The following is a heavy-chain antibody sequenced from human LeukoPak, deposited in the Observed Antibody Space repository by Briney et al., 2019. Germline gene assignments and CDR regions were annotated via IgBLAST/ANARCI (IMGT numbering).Heavy chain of an antibody. J-gene: IGHJ4*02. Sequence: GGSLRLSCAASGFTFSSDWMSWVRQAPGKGLEGVANIKQDGSEKYYVDSVKGRFTISRVNAKNSLYLQMNSLRAEDTAVYYCAREMGQLVPDLFDYWGQGTLVTVSS. CDR2: IKQDGSEK. CDR3: AREMGQLVPDLFDY. CDR1: GFTFSSDW. D-gene: IGHD6-6*01. V-gene: IGHV3-7*01.